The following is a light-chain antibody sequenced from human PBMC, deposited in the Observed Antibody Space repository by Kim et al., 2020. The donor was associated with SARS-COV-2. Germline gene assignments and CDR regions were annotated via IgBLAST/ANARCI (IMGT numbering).Light chain of an antibody. V-gene: IGLV3-9*01. Sequence: VALGQTARITCGGNNIGTKNVHWYQQKPGQAPVLVIYRDSTRPSGIPERFSGSNSGNTATLTISRAQAGDEADYYCQVWDSSAGVFGGGTQLTVL. J-gene: IGLJ3*02. CDR2: RDS. CDR1: NIGTKN. CDR3: QVWDSSAGV.